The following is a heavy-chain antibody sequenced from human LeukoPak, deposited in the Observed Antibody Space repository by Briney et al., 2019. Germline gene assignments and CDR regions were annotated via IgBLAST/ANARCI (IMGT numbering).Heavy chain of an antibody. J-gene: IGHJ4*02. CDR2: ITSSGDST. CDR3: AKDRPNYYGSNGHYYRQNGDY. Sequence: GGSLRLSCAASGFTFNIDAMSWVRQAPGRGLEWVSSITSSGDSTFYADSVKGRFTISRDNSRTTLFLQMNRLRVEDTAIYYCAKDRPNYYGSNGHYYRQNGDYWGQGTLVTVSS. D-gene: IGHD3-22*01. CDR1: GFTFNIDA. V-gene: IGHV3-23*01.